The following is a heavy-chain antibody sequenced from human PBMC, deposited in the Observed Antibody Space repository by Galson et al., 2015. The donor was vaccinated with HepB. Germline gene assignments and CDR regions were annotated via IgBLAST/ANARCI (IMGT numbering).Heavy chain of an antibody. CDR1: GGTLSSYT. CDR3: ARDFYYDSSGYCPI. Sequence: SVKVSCKASGGTLSSYTISWVRQAPGQGLEWMGRIIPILGIANYAQKFQGRVTITADKSTNTAYMELSSLRSEDTAVYYCARDFYYDSSGYCPIWGQGTMVTVSS. CDR2: IIPILGIA. D-gene: IGHD3-22*01. V-gene: IGHV1-69*04. J-gene: IGHJ3*02.